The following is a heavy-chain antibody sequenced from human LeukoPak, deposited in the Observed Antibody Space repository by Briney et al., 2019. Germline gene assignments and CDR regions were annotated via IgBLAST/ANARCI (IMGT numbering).Heavy chain of an antibody. V-gene: IGHV4-31*03. CDR2: IYYSGRT. CDR3: ARSSYGSGSPYYMDV. CDR1: RGSTSRGGYY. D-gene: IGHD3-10*01. Sequence: PQTLSLTRTLSRGSTSRGGYYWSWVSQHPRKGLEWIGYIYYSGRTYYNPSLKSRVTISVNTSKNQFSLKLSSVTAAYTAVYYCARSSYGSGSPYYMDVWGKGITVTVSS. J-gene: IGHJ6*03.